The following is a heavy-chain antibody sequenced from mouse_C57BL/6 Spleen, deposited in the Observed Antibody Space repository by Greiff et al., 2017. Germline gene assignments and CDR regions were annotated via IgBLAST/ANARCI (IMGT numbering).Heavy chain of an antibody. V-gene: IGHV1-50*01. D-gene: IGHD1-1*01. CDR2: IDPSDSYT. CDR3: ARMGDYYGSSSWFAY. CDR1: GYTFTSYW. Sequence: QVQLKQPGAELVKPGASVKLSCKASGYTFTSYWMQWVKQRPGQGLEWIGEIDPSDSYTNYNQKFKGKATLTVDTSSSTAYMQLSSLTSEDSAVYYCARMGDYYGSSSWFAYWGQGTLVTVSA. J-gene: IGHJ3*01.